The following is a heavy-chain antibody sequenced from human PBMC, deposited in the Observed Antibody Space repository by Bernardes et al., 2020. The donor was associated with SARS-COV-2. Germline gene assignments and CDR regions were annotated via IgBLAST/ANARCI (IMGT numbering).Heavy chain of an antibody. CDR3: SKDNLEQWLVNGVLDY. D-gene: IGHD6-19*01. V-gene: IGHV3-30*18. Sequence: GGSLRLSCAASGFTLSSNGMHWVRQAPGKGLEWVAIISYDGSNKYYADSVKGRFTISRDNSKNTLYLQMNSLRGEDTAVYYWSKDNLEQWLVNGVLDYWGQGTLVTVSS. CDR1: GFTLSSNG. J-gene: IGHJ4*02. CDR2: ISYDGSNK.